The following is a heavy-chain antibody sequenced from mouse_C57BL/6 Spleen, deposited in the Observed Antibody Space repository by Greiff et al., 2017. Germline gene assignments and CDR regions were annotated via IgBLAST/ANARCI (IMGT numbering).Heavy chain of an antibody. CDR3: ARSGGTEPFDY. D-gene: IGHD3-3*01. Sequence: QVQLQQSGAELVKPGASVKISCKASGYAFSSYWMNWVKQRPGQGLEWIGQIYPGGGDTNYNGKFKGKATLTADKSSSTAYMQLSSLTSEDSAVXFGARSGGTEPFDYWGQGTTLTVSS. CDR1: GYAFSSYW. J-gene: IGHJ2*01. V-gene: IGHV1-80*01. CDR2: IYPGGGDT.